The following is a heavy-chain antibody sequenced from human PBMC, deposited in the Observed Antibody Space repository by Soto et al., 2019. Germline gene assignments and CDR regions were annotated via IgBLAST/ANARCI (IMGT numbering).Heavy chain of an antibody. D-gene: IGHD2-15*01. V-gene: IGHV4-30-4*01. J-gene: IGHJ6*02. CDR3: ARVGSGFSYSGMDV. CDR1: GGSISSGDDY. Sequence: QVQLQESGPGLVKPSQTLSLTCTVSGGSISSGDDYWSWIRQPPGKGLEWIGYIYYSGSTYYNPSLKSRVTISVDTSKNPFSRKVSSVTAADTAVYYCARVGSGFSYSGMDVWGQGTTVTVSS. CDR2: IYYSGST.